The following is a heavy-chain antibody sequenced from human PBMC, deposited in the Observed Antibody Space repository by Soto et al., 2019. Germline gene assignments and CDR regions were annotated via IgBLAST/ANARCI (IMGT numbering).Heavy chain of an antibody. V-gene: IGHV1-69*01. Sequence: QVQLVQSGAEVKKPGSSVKVSCKASGGTFSSYAISWVRQAPGQGLEWMGGIIPIFGTANYAQKFQGRVTITADESTRTACMDLSSLRSEDTAEYYGAMFYDSSGYYFVWGQGTMVTVSS. CDR2: IIPIFGTA. CDR1: GGTFSSYA. CDR3: AMFYDSSGYYFV. J-gene: IGHJ3*01. D-gene: IGHD3-22*01.